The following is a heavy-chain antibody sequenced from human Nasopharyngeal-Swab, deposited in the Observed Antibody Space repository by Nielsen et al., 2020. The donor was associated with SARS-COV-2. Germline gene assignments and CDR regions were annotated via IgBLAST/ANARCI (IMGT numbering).Heavy chain of an antibody. Sequence: GGALRLSPAASGFTLSSYSIHWGRQAPGKGLEWVAVISYDGSNKYYADSVKGRLTISRDNSKNTLYLQMNSLRAEDTAVYYCAKDFSGSYGGMDVWGQGTTVTVSS. J-gene: IGHJ6*02. CDR2: ISYDGSNK. CDR3: AKDFSGSYGGMDV. CDR1: GFTLSSYS. V-gene: IGHV3-30-3*01. D-gene: IGHD1-26*01.